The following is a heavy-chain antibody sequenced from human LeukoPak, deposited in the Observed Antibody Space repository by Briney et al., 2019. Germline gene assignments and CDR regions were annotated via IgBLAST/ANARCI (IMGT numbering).Heavy chain of an antibody. D-gene: IGHD5-12*01. Sequence: SETLSLTCTVSGGSISSSSYYWGWIRQPPGKGLEWIGSIYYSGSTYYDPSLKSRVTISVDTSKNQFSLRLSSVTAADTALYYCARIRYSGYDSYYFDYWGQRTLVTVSS. CDR3: ARIRYSGYDSYYFDY. CDR1: GGSISSSSYY. J-gene: IGHJ4*02. CDR2: IYYSGST. V-gene: IGHV4-39*01.